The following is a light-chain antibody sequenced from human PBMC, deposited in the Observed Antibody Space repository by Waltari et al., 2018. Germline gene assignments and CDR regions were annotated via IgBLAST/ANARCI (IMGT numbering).Light chain of an antibody. CDR3: SSYTSSSTSVV. J-gene: IGLJ2*01. CDR2: EVS. Sequence: QSALTQPASVSGSPGQSITISCTGTSSDVGGYNYASWYQQHPGKAPKLMIYEVSNRPSGVSNRFSGSKSGNTASLPISGLQAEDEADYYCSSYTSSSTSVVFGGGTKLTVL. V-gene: IGLV2-14*01. CDR1: SSDVGGYNY.